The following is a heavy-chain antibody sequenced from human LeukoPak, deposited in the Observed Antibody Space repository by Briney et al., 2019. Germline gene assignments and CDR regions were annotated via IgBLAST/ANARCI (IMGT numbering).Heavy chain of an antibody. CDR2: IWYDGSNK. J-gene: IGHJ4*02. Sequence: GGSLRLSCAASGFTFSSYGMHWVRQAPGKGLEWVAVIWYDGSNKYYADSVKGRFTISRDNSKNTLYLQMNSLRAEDTAVYYCARVGIAAALDYWGQGTLVTVSS. V-gene: IGHV3-33*01. D-gene: IGHD6-13*01. CDR1: GFTFSSYG. CDR3: ARVGIAAALDY.